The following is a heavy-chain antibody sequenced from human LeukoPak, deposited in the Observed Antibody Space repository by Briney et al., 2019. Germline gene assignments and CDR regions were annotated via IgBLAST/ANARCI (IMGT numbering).Heavy chain of an antibody. CDR2: ISGSGGST. V-gene: IGHV3-23*01. Sequence: GGSLRLSCAASGFTFSSYAMSWVRQAPGKGLEWVSAISGSGGSTYYADSVKGRFTISRDNSKNTLYLRMNSLRAEDTAVYYCAKYYRGYRGYDYSHFDYWGQGTLVTVSS. D-gene: IGHD5-12*01. CDR1: GFTFSSYA. CDR3: AKYYRGYRGYDYSHFDY. J-gene: IGHJ4*02.